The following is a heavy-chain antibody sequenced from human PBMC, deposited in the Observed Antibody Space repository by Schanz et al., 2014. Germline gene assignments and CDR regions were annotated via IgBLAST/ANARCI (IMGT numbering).Heavy chain of an antibody. CDR2: ISGSGGST. Sequence: EVQLVESGGGLVQPGGSLRLSCAASGFTFSGYSMNWVRQAPGKGLEWVSAISGSGGSTYYADSVRGRFTISSDSSKNTLYLQMSSLRADDTAVYYCAKAADWPVTRFDPWGQGTLVTVSS. CDR3: AKAADWPVTRFDP. D-gene: IGHD3-9*01. V-gene: IGHV3-23*04. J-gene: IGHJ5*02. CDR1: GFTFSGYS.